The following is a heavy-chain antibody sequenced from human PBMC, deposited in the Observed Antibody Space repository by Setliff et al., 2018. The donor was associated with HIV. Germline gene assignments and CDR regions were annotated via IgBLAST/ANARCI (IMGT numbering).Heavy chain of an antibody. J-gene: IGHJ6*03. Sequence: GGSLRLSCAASGFTFSNAWMSWVRQAPGKGLEWVGRIKSKTDGGTTDYAAPVKGRFTISRDNARNSLYLQMNSLKTEDTAIYYCTRLRGYSFGLASYYYYYMDVWGKGTTVTVSS. CDR1: GFTFSNAW. V-gene: IGHV3-15*05. CDR3: TRLRGYSFGLASYYYYYMDV. D-gene: IGHD5-18*01. CDR2: IKSKTDGGTT.